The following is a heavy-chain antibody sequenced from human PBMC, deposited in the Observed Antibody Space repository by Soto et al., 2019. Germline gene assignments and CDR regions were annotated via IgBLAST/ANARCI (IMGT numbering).Heavy chain of an antibody. CDR1: GGSFSGYC. V-gene: IGHV4-34*01. J-gene: IGHJ4*02. CDR3: ARGRSSRDAYYYGSGSYYIFDY. Sequence: SETLSLTCAVYGGSFSGYCWSWIRQPPGKGLEWIGEINHSGSTNYNPSLKSRVTISVDTSKNQLSLKLSSVTAADTAVYYCARGRSSRDAYYYGSGSYYIFDYWGQGTLVTVSS. CDR2: INHSGST. D-gene: IGHD3-10*01.